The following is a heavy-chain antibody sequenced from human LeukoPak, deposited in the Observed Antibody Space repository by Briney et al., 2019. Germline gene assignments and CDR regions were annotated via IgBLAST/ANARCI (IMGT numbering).Heavy chain of an antibody. CDR2: ISSGGTKI. CDR3: ARDFLAAGDY. V-gene: IGHV3-21*01. D-gene: IGHD6-13*01. CDR1: GFIFSSYS. J-gene: IGHJ4*02. Sequence: GGSLRLSCEASGFIFSSYSINWVRQAPGKGLEWVSSISSGGTKIYYADSVKGRFTISRDDVKKSVYLRMNSLRVEDTAVYYCARDFLAAGDYWGQGTQVTVSS.